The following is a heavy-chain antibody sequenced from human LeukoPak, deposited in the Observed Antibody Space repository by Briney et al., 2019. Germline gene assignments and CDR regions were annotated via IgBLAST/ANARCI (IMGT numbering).Heavy chain of an antibody. CDR3: ARDKYYDRYFDS. Sequence: PGGSLRLSCVGSGFTFNSNWMSWVRQAPGKGLEWVANIKQDGSEKFYVDSVKGRFTISRDNAKNPVSLQMNSLRVEDTAVYYCARDKYYDRYFDSWGQGTLVTVSS. J-gene: IGHJ4*02. CDR2: IKQDGSEK. D-gene: IGHD3-22*01. V-gene: IGHV3-7*01. CDR1: GFTFNSNW.